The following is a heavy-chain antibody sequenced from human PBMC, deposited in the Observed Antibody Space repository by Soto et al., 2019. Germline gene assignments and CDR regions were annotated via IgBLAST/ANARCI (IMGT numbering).Heavy chain of an antibody. CDR3: ARGTEAAFYNYGMDV. CDR1: GGSISGGGYY. Sequence: QVQLQQSGPGLVKPSQTLSLTCTVSGGSISGGGYYWSWIRQHPGKGLEWIGYIYYSVSTYYNPSLKSRVIISLDTSKNQFSLKLSSVTAADTAVYYCARGTEAAFYNYGMDVWGQGTTVTVSS. CDR2: IYYSVST. D-gene: IGHD1-1*01. J-gene: IGHJ6*02. V-gene: IGHV4-31*03.